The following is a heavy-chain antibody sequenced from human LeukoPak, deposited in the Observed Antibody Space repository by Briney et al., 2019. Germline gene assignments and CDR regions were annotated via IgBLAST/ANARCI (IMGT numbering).Heavy chain of an antibody. Sequence: GGSLRLSCAASGFTFSSYDMHWVRQATGKGLEWVSAIGTAGDTYYPGSVKGRFTISRENAKNSLYLQMNSLRAGDTAVYYCARGYGETNPFDAFDIWGQGTMVTVSS. CDR2: IGTAGDT. CDR1: GFTFSSYD. D-gene: IGHD4-17*01. CDR3: ARGYGETNPFDAFDI. V-gene: IGHV3-13*01. J-gene: IGHJ3*02.